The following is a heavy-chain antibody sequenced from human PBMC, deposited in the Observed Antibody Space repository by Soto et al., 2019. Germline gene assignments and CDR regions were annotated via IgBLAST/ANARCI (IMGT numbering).Heavy chain of an antibody. V-gene: IGHV3-30-3*01. D-gene: IGHD3-22*01. J-gene: IGHJ4*02. CDR1: GFTFSNYA. Sequence: QVQLVESGGGVVQPGRSLRVSCAASGFTFSNYAMHWVRQAPGKGLEWVAVISYDGSNQFYADSVKGRFTISRDSSKSTLYLQMNNLRDEDTAVYYCARDRVYYYDSSGYYNFDYWGQGTLVTVSS. CDR3: ARDRVYYYDSSGYYNFDY. CDR2: ISYDGSNQ.